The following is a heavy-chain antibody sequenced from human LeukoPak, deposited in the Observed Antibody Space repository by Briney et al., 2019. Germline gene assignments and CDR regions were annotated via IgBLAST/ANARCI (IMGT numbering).Heavy chain of an antibody. V-gene: IGHV4-39*07. CDR1: GFTFSSYTI. J-gene: IGHJ4*02. Sequence: GSLRLSCAASGFTFSSYTINWVRQAPGKGLEWIGSIYYSGSTYYNPSLKSRVTISVDTSKNQFSLKLSSVTAADTAVYYCARVSGKIYYFDYWGQGTLVTVSS. CDR2: IYYSGST. CDR3: ARVSGKIYYFDY. D-gene: IGHD1-26*01.